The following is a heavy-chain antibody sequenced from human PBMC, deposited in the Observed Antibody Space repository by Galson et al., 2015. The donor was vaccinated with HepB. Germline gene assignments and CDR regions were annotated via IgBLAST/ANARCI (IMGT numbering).Heavy chain of an antibody. CDR1: GFTFSSYS. CDR3: ARYITNNWYFDL. Sequence: SLRLSCAASGFTFSSYSMNWVRQAPGKGLEWVSYISSSVSTIYYADSVKGRFTISRDNAKNSLFLQMSSLRDEDTAVYYCARYITNNWYFDLWNRGTLVTVSS. V-gene: IGHV3-48*02. CDR2: ISSSVSTI. J-gene: IGHJ2*01. D-gene: IGHD3-10*01.